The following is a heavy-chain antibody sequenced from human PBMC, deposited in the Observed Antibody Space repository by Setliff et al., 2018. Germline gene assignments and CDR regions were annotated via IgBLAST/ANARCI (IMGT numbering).Heavy chain of an antibody. CDR3: ARLPNYVWGSPVDY. J-gene: IGHJ4*02. Sequence: ETLSLTCTVSGGAISSGGYYWSWIRQHPGKGLEWIGQIFHSGSTHYNPSLKSRVTISVDTSKNQFSLTLSSVTAADTAVYYCARLPNYVWGSPVDYWGQGTLVTVSS. D-gene: IGHD3-16*01. CDR2: IFHSGST. CDR1: GGAISSGGYY. V-gene: IGHV4-39*01.